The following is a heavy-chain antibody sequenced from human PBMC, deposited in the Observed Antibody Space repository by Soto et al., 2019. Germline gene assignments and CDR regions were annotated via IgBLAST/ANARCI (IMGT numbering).Heavy chain of an antibody. V-gene: IGHV3-23*01. CDR2: ISGSGGST. CDR1: GFTFGSYA. D-gene: IGHD3-9*01. Sequence: GGSLRLSCAASGFTFGSYAMSWVRQAPGKGLEWVSAISGSGGSTYYADSVKGRFTISRDNSKNTLYLQMNSLRAEDTAVYYCAKDLTGYDKGWYYFDYWGQGTLVTVSS. CDR3: AKDLTGYDKGWYYFDY. J-gene: IGHJ4*02.